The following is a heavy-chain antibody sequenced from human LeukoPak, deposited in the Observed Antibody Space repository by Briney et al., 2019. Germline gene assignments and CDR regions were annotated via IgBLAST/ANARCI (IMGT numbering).Heavy chain of an antibody. J-gene: IGHJ4*02. CDR3: YLRNSPRHDY. Sequence: PGGSLRLSCAASGFTFSGSAMHWVRQASGKGLEWVGRIRSKANNYATSYAASVKGRFTISRDDSKNTAYLQINSLKTEDTAVYYCYLRNSPRHDYWGQGTLVTVSS. CDR2: IRSKANNYAT. V-gene: IGHV3-73*01. D-gene: IGHD3-9*01. CDR1: GFTFSGSA.